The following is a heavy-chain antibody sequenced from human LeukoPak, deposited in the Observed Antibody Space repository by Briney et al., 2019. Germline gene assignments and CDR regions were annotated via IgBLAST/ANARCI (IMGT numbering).Heavy chain of an antibody. CDR3: AVVVEAAVAEWFDP. CDR2: ISYDGSNK. CDR1: GFTFSSYA. D-gene: IGHD2-15*01. Sequence: GGSLRLSCAASGFTFSSYAMHWVRQAPGKGLKWVAVISYDGSNKYYADSVKGRFTISRDNSKNTLYLQMNSLRAEDTAVYYCAVVVEAAVAEWFDPWGQGTLVTVSS. V-gene: IGHV3-30-3*01. J-gene: IGHJ5*02.